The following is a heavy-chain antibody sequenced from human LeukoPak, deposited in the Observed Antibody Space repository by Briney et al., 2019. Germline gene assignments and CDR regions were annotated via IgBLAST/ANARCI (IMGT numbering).Heavy chain of an antibody. CDR1: GFTFSSFA. J-gene: IGHJ4*02. D-gene: IGHD3-10*01. CDR3: AREEDGSGRLFDY. CDR2: ITGSDDST. Sequence: PGGSLRLSCAASGFTFSSFAMNWVRQAPGKGLEWVSVITGSDDSTYYADSVKGRFTISRDNSKNTLYLQMNSLRAEDTAVYYCAREEDGSGRLFDYWGQGTLVTVSS. V-gene: IGHV3-23*01.